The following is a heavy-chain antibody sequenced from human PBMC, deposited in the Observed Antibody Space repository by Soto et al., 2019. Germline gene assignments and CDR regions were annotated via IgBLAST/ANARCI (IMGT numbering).Heavy chain of an antibody. Sequence: WASVKVSCKASGYTFTNYYMHWVRQAPGQGLEWMGWMNPRSGGTKYAQAFQDRVTMTRDASISTAYMGVTSLRHGDTAVYFCARSDDSTSYPLDLWGPGTLVTVSS. CDR2: MNPRSGGT. CDR1: GYTFTNYY. CDR3: ARSDDSTSYPLDL. V-gene: IGHV1-2*02. D-gene: IGHD4-4*01. J-gene: IGHJ5*02.